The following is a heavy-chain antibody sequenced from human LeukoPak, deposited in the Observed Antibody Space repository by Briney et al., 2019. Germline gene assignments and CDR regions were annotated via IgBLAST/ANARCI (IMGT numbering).Heavy chain of an antibody. V-gene: IGHV1-2*02. CDR3: ARGVFGVVSYYFDY. J-gene: IGHJ4*02. CDR2: INPNSGGT. Sequence: ASVKVSCKASGYTFTGYYMHWVRQAPGQGLEWMGWINPNSGGTNYAQKFQGRVTMTRDTSISTAYMELSRLRSDDTAVYYCARGVFGVVSYYFDYWGQGTLVTVSS. CDR1: GYTFTGYY. D-gene: IGHD3-3*01.